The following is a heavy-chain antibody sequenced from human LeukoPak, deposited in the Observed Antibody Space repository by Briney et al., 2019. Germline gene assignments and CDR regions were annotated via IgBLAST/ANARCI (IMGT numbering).Heavy chain of an antibody. CDR2: ISSGSSSI. CDR3: ARARDRSSTSCYASYFDY. Sequence: GGSLRLSCATSGFTFSSYSMNWVRQAPGKGLEWVSYISSGSSSIYFADSVKGRFTISRDSAKNSLYLQMNSLRAEDTAVYYCARARDRSSTSCYASYFDYWGQGTLVTVSS. D-gene: IGHD2-2*01. CDR1: GFTFSSYS. J-gene: IGHJ4*02. V-gene: IGHV3-48*01.